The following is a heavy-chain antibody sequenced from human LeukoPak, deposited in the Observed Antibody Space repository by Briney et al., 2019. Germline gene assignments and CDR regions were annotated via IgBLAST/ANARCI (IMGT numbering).Heavy chain of an antibody. CDR3: ARESNLWGSKADAFDI. CDR1: GYTFSNYG. J-gene: IGHJ3*02. Sequence: SVKVSCKASGYTFSNYGISWVRQAPGQGLEWMGGIIPIFGTANYAQKFQGRVTITADESTSTAYMELSSLRSEDTAVYYCARESNLWGSKADAFDIWGQGTMDTVSS. D-gene: IGHD7-27*01. V-gene: IGHV1-69*13. CDR2: IIPIFGTA.